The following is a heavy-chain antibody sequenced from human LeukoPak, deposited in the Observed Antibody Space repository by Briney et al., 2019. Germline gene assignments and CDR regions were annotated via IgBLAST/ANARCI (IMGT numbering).Heavy chain of an antibody. CDR1: GGSFSGYY. CDR3: ARDQSSHYYYGMDV. V-gene: IGHV4-34*01. J-gene: IGHJ6*02. Sequence: PSETLSLTCAVYGGSFSGYYWSWIRQPPGKGLEWIGEINHSGSTNYNPSLKSRVTISVDTSKNQFSLKLSSVTAADTAVYYCARDQSSHYYYGMDVWGQGTTVTVSS. CDR2: INHSGST. D-gene: IGHD3/OR15-3a*01.